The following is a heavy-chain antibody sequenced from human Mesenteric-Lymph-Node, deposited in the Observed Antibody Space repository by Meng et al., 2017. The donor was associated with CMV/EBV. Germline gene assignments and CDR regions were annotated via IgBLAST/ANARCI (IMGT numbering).Heavy chain of an antibody. Sequence: YADSLKGRFTISRDNAKNSRYLQMNSLRAEDTAVYYCARGNAQAFDYWGQGTLVTVSS. CDR3: ARGNAQAFDY. V-gene: IGHV3-11*01. J-gene: IGHJ4*02. D-gene: IGHD1-1*01.